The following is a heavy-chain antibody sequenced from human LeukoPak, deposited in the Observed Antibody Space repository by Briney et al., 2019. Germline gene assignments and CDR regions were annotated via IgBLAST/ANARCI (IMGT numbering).Heavy chain of an antibody. V-gene: IGHV4-39*02. CDR1: GGSISSSSYY. D-gene: IGHD6-13*01. CDR2: LHYSGNS. CDR3: ARTNIAAAYFDY. Sequence: SETLPLTCTVSGGSISSSSYYWGWIRQPPGKGLEWIGILHYSGNSYYNRSLKSRVTISVDTSKNHFSLKLSSVSAADTAVYYCARTNIAAAYFDYWGQGTLVTVSS. J-gene: IGHJ4*02.